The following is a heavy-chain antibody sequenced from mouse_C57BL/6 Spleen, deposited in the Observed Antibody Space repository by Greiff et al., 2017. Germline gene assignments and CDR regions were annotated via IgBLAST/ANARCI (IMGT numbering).Heavy chain of an antibody. J-gene: IGHJ2*01. CDR1: GFTFSSYT. V-gene: IGHV5-9*01. CDR2: ISGGGGNT. D-gene: IGHD1-1*01. CDR3: ARGSSYFDY. Sequence: TVVESGGGLVKPGGSLKLSCAASGFTFSSYTMSWVRQTPEKRLEWVATISGGGGNTYYPDSVKGRFAISRDNAKNTLSLQMSSLRSGDTALYYCARGSSYFDYWGQGTTLTVSS.